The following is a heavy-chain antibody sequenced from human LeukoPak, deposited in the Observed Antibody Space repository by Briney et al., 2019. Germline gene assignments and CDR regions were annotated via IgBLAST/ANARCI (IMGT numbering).Heavy chain of an antibody. D-gene: IGHD6-19*01. CDR1: GFTVSSNY. CDR2: SGNGDNT. J-gene: IGHJ4*02. CDR3: AKTLSSGWSGKYYFDY. V-gene: IGHV3-53*01. Sequence: GGSLRLSCAASGFTVSSNYMSWVRQAPGKGLEWVSGSGNGDNTYYADSVKGRFTIYRDNSKSRLSLQMNSLRAEDTAVYYCAKTLSSGWSGKYYFDYWGQGTLVSVSS.